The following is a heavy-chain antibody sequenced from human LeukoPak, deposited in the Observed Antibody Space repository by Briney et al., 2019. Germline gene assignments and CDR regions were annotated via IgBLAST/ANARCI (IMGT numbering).Heavy chain of an antibody. CDR3: ARLQAVKQRAYYYYYMDV. CDR1: GGSFSGYY. J-gene: IGHJ6*03. V-gene: IGHV4-34*01. D-gene: IGHD4-11*01. CDR2: INHSGST. Sequence: SETLSLTCAVYGGSFSGYYWSWIRQPPGKGLEWIGEINHSGSTNYNPSLKSRVTISVDTSKNQFSLKLSSVTAADTAVYYCARLQAVKQRAYYYYYMDVWGKGTTVTISS.